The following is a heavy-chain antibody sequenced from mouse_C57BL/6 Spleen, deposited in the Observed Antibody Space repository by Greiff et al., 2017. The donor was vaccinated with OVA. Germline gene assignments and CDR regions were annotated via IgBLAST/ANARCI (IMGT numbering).Heavy chain of an antibody. Sequence: EVQLVESGGGLVKPGGSLKLSCAASGFTFSSYAMSWVRQTPEKRLEWVATISDGGSYTYYPDNVKGRFTISRDNAKNNLYLQMSHLKSEDTAMYYCARVSPQGTNWYFDVWGTGTTVTVSS. V-gene: IGHV5-4*01. CDR3: ARVSPQGTNWYFDV. J-gene: IGHJ1*03. D-gene: IGHD3-3*01. CDR1: GFTFSSYA. CDR2: ISDGGSYT.